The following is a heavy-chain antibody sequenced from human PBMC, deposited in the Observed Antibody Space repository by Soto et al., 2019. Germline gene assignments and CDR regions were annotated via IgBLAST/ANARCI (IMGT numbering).Heavy chain of an antibody. CDR2: IIPIFGTA. CDR3: ARNPLRAGAGMDADPDVGMDV. J-gene: IGHJ6*02. V-gene: IGHV1-69*13. Sequence: SVTVSCKACGGTFSSYAISWVRQAPGPGLEWMGGIIPIFGTANYAQKFQRRVTITADESTTTAYMELSSLRSEDTAADPCARNPLRAGAGMDADPDVGMDVWGQGTTVTVSS. D-gene: IGHD6-19*01. CDR1: GGTFSSYA.